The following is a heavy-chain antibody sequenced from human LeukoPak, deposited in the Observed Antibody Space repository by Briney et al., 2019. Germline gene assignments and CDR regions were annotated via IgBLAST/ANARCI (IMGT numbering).Heavy chain of an antibody. CDR1: GGSFSGYY. J-gene: IGHJ4*02. D-gene: IGHD6-19*01. V-gene: IGHV4-34*01. CDR2: INHSGST. Sequence: SETLSLTCAVYGGSFSGYYWSWIRQPPGKGLEWIGEINHSGSTNYNPSLKSRVTISVDTSKNQFSLKLSSVTAADTAVYYCARGPFRIAVAGTRTRHSPFDYWGQGTLVTVSS. CDR3: ARGPFRIAVAGTRTRHSPFDY.